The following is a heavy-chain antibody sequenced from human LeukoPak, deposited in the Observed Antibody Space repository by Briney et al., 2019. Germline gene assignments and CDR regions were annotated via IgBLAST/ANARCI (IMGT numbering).Heavy chain of an antibody. Sequence: ASVKVSCKVSGYTLTGLSMHWVRQAPGKGLEWMGGFDPEDGETIYAQKFQGRVTMTEDTSTDTAYMELSSLRSEDTAVYYCATGLAARPLNDAFDIWGQGTMVTVSS. CDR2: FDPEDGET. CDR1: GYTLTGLS. D-gene: IGHD6-6*01. CDR3: ATGLAARPLNDAFDI. V-gene: IGHV1-24*01. J-gene: IGHJ3*02.